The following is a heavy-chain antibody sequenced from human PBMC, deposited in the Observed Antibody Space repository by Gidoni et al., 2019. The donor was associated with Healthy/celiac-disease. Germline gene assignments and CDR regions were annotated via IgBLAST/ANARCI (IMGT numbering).Heavy chain of an antibody. Sequence: QVQLQQWGAALLKPSETLSLTCAFSGGSFSGYYWRWIRQPPGKGLEWIGEINHRGSPNYNPSLKSRVTISVDTSKNQFSLKLSSVTAADTAVYYCARGVGDSSGYYYAYWGQGTLVTVSS. CDR2: INHRGSP. CDR3: ARGVGDSSGYYYAY. V-gene: IGHV4-34*01. J-gene: IGHJ4*02. CDR1: GGSFSGYY. D-gene: IGHD3-22*01.